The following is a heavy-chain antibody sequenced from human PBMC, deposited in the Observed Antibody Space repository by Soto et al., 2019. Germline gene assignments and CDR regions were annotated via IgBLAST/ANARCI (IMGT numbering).Heavy chain of an antibody. CDR3: AREEPSLYFHGASCSIPLLDY. Sequence: GGSLRLSCAASGFTFNTYRMTWVRQAPGKGLEWVANIKEDGSERFYEDSVKGRFTISRDNAKNSLFLQINSLRVEDTAVYYCAREEPSLYFHGASCSIPLLDYCGQGSLVTFS. D-gene: IGHD2-15*01. CDR1: GFTFNTYR. V-gene: IGHV3-7*01. CDR2: IKEDGSER. J-gene: IGHJ4*02.